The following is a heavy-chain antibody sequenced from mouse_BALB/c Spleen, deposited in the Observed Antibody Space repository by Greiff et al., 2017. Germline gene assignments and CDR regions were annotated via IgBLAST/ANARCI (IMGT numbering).Heavy chain of an antibody. CDR2: IDPETGGT. J-gene: IGHJ3*01. D-gene: IGHD1-1*01. V-gene: IGHV1-15*01. CDR1: GYTFTSYW. CDR3: TRNYGSSYRFAY. Sequence: QVQLQQPGAELVRPGASVKLSCKASGYTFTSYWMNWVKQTPVHGLEWIGAIDPETGGTAYNQKFKGKATLTADKSSSTAYMELRSLTSEDSAVYYCTRNYGSSYRFAYWGQGTLVTVSA.